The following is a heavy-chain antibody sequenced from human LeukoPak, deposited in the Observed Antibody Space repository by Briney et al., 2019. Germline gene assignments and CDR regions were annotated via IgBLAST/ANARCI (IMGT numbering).Heavy chain of an antibody. D-gene: IGHD4-17*01. CDR3: ARAWFDTTVTAQGDY. CDR1: GFTFSSYA. CDR2: ISYDGSDK. J-gene: IGHJ4*02. V-gene: IGHV3-30-3*01. Sequence: GGSLRLSCAASGFTFSSYAMHWVRQAPGKGLEWVAVISYDGSDKYYADSVKGRFTISRDNSKNTLYLQMNSLRAEDTAVYYCARAWFDTTVTAQGDYWGQGTLVTVSS.